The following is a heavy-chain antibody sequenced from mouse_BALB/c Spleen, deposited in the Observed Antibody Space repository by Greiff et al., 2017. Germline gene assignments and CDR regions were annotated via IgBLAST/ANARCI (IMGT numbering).Heavy chain of an antibody. CDR2: ISYSGST. CDR3: AKLSEVREGYYFDY. J-gene: IGHJ2*01. V-gene: IGHV3-2*02. CDR1: GYSITSDYA. Sequence: EVQLQESGPGLVKPSQSLSLTCTVTGYSITSDYAWNWIRQFPGNKLEWMGYISYSGSTSYNPSLKSRISITRDTSKNQFFLQLNSVTTEDTATYYCAKLSEVREGYYFDYWGQGTTLTVSS. D-gene: IGHD2-14*01.